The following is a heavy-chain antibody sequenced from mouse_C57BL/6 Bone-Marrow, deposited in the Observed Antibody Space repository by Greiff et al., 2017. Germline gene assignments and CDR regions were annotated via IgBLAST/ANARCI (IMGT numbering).Heavy chain of an antibody. J-gene: IGHJ1*03. CDR3: ARLRWYYGPDWYFDV. V-gene: IGHV1-7*01. D-gene: IGHD1-2*01. CDR2: TNPSSGYT. Sequence: PGQGLEWIGYTNPSSGYTKYNQKFKDKATLTVDKSSSTGYMQLSSLTYEGSAVYDCARLRWYYGPDWYFDVWGTGTTVTVSS.